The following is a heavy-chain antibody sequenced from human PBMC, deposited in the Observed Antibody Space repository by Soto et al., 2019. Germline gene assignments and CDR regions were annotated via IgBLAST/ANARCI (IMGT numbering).Heavy chain of an antibody. CDR2: ISDSGGNT. V-gene: IGHV3-23*01. CDR3: AKRTVGDH. J-gene: IGHJ4*02. D-gene: IGHD1-26*01. Sequence: EVQLLESGGGLVQPGGSLRLSCAGSGFTFNSYAMSWVRQAPGKGLEWVSTISDSGGNTYYVDSVKGRFTISRDNSKNTLYLQMNSLRAEDTAVYYCAKRTVGDHWGQGTLVTVSS. CDR1: GFTFNSYA.